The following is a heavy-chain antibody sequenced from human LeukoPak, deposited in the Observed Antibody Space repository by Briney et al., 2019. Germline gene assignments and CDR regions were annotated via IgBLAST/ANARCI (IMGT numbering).Heavy chain of an antibody. CDR2: VSYSGTP. CDR1: AYSIDNYY. CDR3: ARRKWDRLTYYYYGMDV. Sequence: SETLSLTCTVSAYSIDNYYWSWLRQPPGKGLEWIGYVSYSGTPDYNPSLKSRATISLDTSRNQFSLQLSSVTAADTAEHYCARRKWDRLTYYYYGMDVWGQGTTVTVSS. D-gene: IGHD1-26*01. V-gene: IGHV4-59*08. J-gene: IGHJ6*02.